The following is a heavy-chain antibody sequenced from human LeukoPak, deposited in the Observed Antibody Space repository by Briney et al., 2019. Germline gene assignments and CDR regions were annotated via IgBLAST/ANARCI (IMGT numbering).Heavy chain of an antibody. Sequence: SETLSLTCTVSGGSISSSSYYWGWIRQPPGKGLEWIGSIYYSGSTYYNPSLKSRVTISVDTSKNQFSLKLSSVTAADTAVYYCARHSGSYYYYDYMDVWGKGTTVTVSS. CDR3: ARHSGSYYYYDYMDV. CDR2: IYYSGST. V-gene: IGHV4-39*01. D-gene: IGHD1-26*01. CDR1: GGSISSSSYY. J-gene: IGHJ6*03.